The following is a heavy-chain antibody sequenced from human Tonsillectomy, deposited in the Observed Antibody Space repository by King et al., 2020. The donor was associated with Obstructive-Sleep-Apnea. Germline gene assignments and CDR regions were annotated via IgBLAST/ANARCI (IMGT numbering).Heavy chain of an antibody. V-gene: IGHV2-5*02. CDR2: IYWGDDK. CDR1: GFSLSSSGVG. J-gene: IGHJ6*02. Sequence: ITLKESGPTLVKPTQTLTLTCTFSGFSLSSSGVGVGWILQPPGKALEWLSLIYWGDDKRYSPSLKSKVTNTKDTSKNQVVLTMTNVDPVDTATYYCAHSRFSSSLWGMDVWGQGTTVTVSS. CDR3: AHSRFSSSLWGMDV. D-gene: IGHD6-13*01.